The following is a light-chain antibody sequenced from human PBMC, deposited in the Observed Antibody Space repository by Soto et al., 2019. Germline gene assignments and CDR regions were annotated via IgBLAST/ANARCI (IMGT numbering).Light chain of an antibody. Sequence: QSALTQPASVSGSPGQSITISCSGTRRDVGAYNLVSWYQQPPGKAPQLLIYEVRNRLSGISSRFSGSRSGNTASLTISSLLPEDEADYYCSAYTSRSTLVFGGGTKLTVL. CDR2: EVR. J-gene: IGLJ2*01. CDR3: SAYTSRSTLV. V-gene: IGLV2-14*01. CDR1: RRDVGAYNL.